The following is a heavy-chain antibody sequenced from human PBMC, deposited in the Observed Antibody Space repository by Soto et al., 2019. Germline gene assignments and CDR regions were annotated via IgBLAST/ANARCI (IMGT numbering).Heavy chain of an antibody. Sequence: SETLSLTCAVYGGSFSGYYWSWIRQPPGKGLEWIGEINHSGSTNYNPSLKSRVTISVDTSKNQFSLKLSSVTAADTAVYYCARGHCSGGSCYFWFDPWGQGTTVTSPQ. CDR1: GGSFSGYY. CDR2: INHSGST. D-gene: IGHD2-15*01. J-gene: IGHJ5*02. V-gene: IGHV4-34*01. CDR3: ARGHCSGGSCYFWFDP.